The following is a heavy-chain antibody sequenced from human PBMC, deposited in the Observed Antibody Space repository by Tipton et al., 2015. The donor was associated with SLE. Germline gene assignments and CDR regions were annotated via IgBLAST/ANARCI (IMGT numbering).Heavy chain of an antibody. J-gene: IGHJ6*02. Sequence: QLVQSGAEVKKPGESLRISCKVSGNSFTSYWINWVRQMPGKGLEWMGIIYPGDSDTRYSPSFQGQVTISADKSISTAYLQWSSLKASDTAMYYCARRGGEPRHYYYYGMDVWGQGTTVTVSS. D-gene: IGHD3-16*01. CDR2: IYPGDSDT. CDR3: ARRGGEPRHYYYYGMDV. V-gene: IGHV5-51*01. CDR1: GNSFTSYW.